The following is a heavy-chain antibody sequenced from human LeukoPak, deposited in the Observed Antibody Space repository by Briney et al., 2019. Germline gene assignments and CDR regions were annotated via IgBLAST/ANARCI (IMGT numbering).Heavy chain of an antibody. CDR1: GFTFSSYG. J-gene: IGHJ3*02. D-gene: IGHD6-19*01. CDR2: IWYDGSNN. Sequence: GGSLRLSCAASGFTFSSYGMHWVRQAPGKELEWVAVIWYDGSNNYYGDSVKGRFTISRDNSKNTLYLQMNSLRAEDTAVYYCAKERYSSGWVHRFDICGQGTMVTASS. V-gene: IGHV3-33*06. CDR3: AKERYSSGWVHRFDI.